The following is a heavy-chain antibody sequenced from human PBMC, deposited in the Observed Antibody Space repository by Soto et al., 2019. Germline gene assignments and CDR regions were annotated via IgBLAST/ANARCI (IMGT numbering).Heavy chain of an antibody. CDR3: ARLYGFSGFDY. D-gene: IGHD6-25*01. Sequence: QVQLQESGPGLVKPSETLSLTCTVSGCSISSYYWSWIRQPPGKGLEWIVYYSGSTNYNPSLKSRVTISVDTSKNQFSLKLSSVTAADTAVYYCARLYGFSGFDYWGQGTLVTVSS. V-gene: IGHV4-59*08. J-gene: IGHJ4*02. CDR1: GCSISSYY. CDR2: YYSGST.